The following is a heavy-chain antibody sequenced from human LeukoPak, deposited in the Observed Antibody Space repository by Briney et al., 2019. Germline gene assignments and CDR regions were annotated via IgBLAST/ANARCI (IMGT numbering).Heavy chain of an antibody. Sequence: SVTVSCKAPGYTFTDYHIHWVRQAPGQGVEWMGWIHPESGGTKNAQKFQARITMIRDTSISTAYVDLRSLTSDNTAEYDCARDLSGDFVTYVELWGRGTLVTVTS. CDR1: GYTFTDYH. CDR2: IHPESGGT. CDR3: ARDLSGDFVTYVEL. D-gene: IGHD7-27*01. J-gene: IGHJ2*01. V-gene: IGHV1-2*02.